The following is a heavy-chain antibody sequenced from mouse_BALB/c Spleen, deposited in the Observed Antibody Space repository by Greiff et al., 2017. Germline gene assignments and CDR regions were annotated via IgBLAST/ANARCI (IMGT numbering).Heavy chain of an antibody. V-gene: IGHV5-17*02. J-gene: IGHJ3*01. CDR3: ARSIYYDYEGFAY. CDR2: ISSGSSTI. CDR1: GFTFSSFG. Sequence: VQLKESGGGLVQPGGSRKLSCAASGFTFSSFGMHWVRQAPEKGLEWVAYISSGSSTIYYADTVKGRFTISRDNPKNTLFLQMTSLRSEDTAMYYCARSIYYDYEGFAYWGQGTLVTVSA. D-gene: IGHD2-4*01.